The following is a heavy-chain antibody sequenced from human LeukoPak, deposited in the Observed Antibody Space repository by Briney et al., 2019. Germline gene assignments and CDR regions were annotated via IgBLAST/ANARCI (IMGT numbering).Heavy chain of an antibody. Sequence: GGSLRLSCVASGFPFSSYWMTWVRQAPGKGLEWVANIKQDGSKKSYVDSVKGRFTISRDNAKNSLYLQMNSLRAEDTAIYYCTRVGYIDEGIDYWGQGTLVTVSS. CDR3: TRVGYIDEGIDY. J-gene: IGHJ4*02. CDR2: IKQDGSKK. V-gene: IGHV3-7*04. D-gene: IGHD5-24*01. CDR1: GFPFSSYW.